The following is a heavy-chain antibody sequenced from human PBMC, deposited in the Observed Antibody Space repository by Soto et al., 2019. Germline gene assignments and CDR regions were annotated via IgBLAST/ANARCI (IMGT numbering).Heavy chain of an antibody. CDR1: GYTLTELS. CDR3: ATYHFYNSSGSPWFDT. V-gene: IGHV1-24*01. Sequence: ASVKVSCKVSGYTLTELSMHWVRQAPGKGLEWMGGFDPEDGETIYAQKFQGRVTMTEDTSTDTAYMELSSLRSEDTAVYYCATYHFYNSSGSPWFDTLCQGTLLTISS. J-gene: IGHJ5*02. D-gene: IGHD3-22*01. CDR2: FDPEDGET.